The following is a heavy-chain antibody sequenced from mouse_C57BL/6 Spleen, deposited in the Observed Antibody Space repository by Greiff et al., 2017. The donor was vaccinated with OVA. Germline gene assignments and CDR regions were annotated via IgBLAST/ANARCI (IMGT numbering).Heavy chain of an antibody. V-gene: IGHV1-50*01. CDR1: GYTFTSYW. CDR3: ARRYDGYYGWYFDV. Sequence: VQLQQPGAELVKPGASVKLSCKASGYTFTSYWMQWVKQRPGQGLEWIGEIDPSDSYTNYNQKFKGKATLTVDTSSSTAYMQLSSLTSEDSAVYYCARRYDGYYGWYFDVWGTGTTVTVSS. D-gene: IGHD2-3*01. CDR2: IDPSDSYT. J-gene: IGHJ1*03.